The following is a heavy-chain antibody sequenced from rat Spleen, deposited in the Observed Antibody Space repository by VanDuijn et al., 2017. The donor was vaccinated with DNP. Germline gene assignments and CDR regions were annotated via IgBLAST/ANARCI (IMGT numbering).Heavy chain of an antibody. CDR1: GFTFSDYY. D-gene: IGHD1-11*01. CDR3: TTDFERGY. CDR2: ISTVGDNG. Sequence: EVQLVQSGGGLVPPGTSLKLSCTASGFTFSDYYMASVRQTPTKGLEWVASISTVGDNGVFRDSVKGRFTVTRDNAKNTQYLQMDRMRCEDPATYFWTTDFERGYWGQGVMVTVSS. J-gene: IGHJ2*01. V-gene: IGHV5-27*01.